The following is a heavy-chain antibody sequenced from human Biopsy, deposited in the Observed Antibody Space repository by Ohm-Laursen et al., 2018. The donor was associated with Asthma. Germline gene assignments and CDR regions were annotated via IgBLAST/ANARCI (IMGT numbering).Heavy chain of an antibody. D-gene: IGHD5-12*01. J-gene: IGHJ4*02. Sequence: SLRLSCAASGFMFRSFGMHWVRQAPGKGLEWVAVISYNGNHKFYEDSVKGRFTIPRDNSKNTLYLQMNSLRTEDTAVYYCAKRRGYSGHDNDYWGQGTLVIVSS. CDR3: AKRRGYSGHDNDY. CDR2: ISYNGNHK. CDR1: GFMFRSFG. V-gene: IGHV3-30*18.